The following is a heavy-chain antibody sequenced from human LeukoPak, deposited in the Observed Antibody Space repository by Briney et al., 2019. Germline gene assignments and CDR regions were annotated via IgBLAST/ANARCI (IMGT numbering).Heavy chain of an antibody. CDR2: ISPDGSTT. D-gene: IGHD1-26*01. Sequence: GGSLRLSCAASGFTFSSSRMHWVRQAPGKGLVWVSRISPDGSTTAYADSVRGRFPISRDNAKDTLYLQVNSLRADDTAVYYCARGLVGDSDFWGQGTLVTVSS. V-gene: IGHV3-74*01. CDR3: ARGLVGDSDF. J-gene: IGHJ4*02. CDR1: GFTFSSSR.